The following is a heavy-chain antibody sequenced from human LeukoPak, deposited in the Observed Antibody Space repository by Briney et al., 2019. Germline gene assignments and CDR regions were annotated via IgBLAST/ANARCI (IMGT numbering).Heavy chain of an antibody. V-gene: IGHV3-30*04. CDR1: GFTFSAYT. D-gene: IGHD3-10*01. J-gene: IGHJ4*02. CDR3: AKGPGQPAGP. Sequence: GGSLRLSCAASGFTFSAYTLFWLSQAPGKGLEWVTSISYDGRNEDYADSVKGRFTISRDNSKNTLYLQMNSLRAEDTAVYYCAKGPGQPAGPWGQGTLVTVSS. CDR2: ISYDGRNE.